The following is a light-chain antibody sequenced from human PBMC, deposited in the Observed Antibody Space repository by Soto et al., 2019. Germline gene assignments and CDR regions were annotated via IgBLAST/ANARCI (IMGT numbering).Light chain of an antibody. J-gene: IGKJ1*01. CDR2: DVS. CDR3: QQYGSSPRT. V-gene: IGKV3-20*01. Sequence: IVLTQSPATLSFSPGKRATLSCRASQNISNYLIWYQQKSGQAPRLLIYDVSNRATGIPARFSGSGSGADFTLTISSLEPEDFAVYYCQQYGSSPRTFGQGTKVDIK. CDR1: QNISNY.